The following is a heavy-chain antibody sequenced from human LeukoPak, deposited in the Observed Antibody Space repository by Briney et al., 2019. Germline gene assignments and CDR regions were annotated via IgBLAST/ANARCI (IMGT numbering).Heavy chain of an antibody. CDR3: ARGNPNYDILTGFDY. CDR1: GGTFSSYA. D-gene: IGHD3-9*01. Sequence: SVKVSCKASGGTFSSYAISWVRQAPGQGLEWMGGIIPIIGTANYAQKFQGRVTITADESTSTAYMELSSLRSEDTAVYYCARGNPNYDILTGFDYWGQGTLVTVSS. V-gene: IGHV1-69*13. J-gene: IGHJ4*02. CDR2: IIPIIGTA.